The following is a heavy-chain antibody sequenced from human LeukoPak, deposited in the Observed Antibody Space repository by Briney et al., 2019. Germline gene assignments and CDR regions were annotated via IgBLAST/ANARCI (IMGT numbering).Heavy chain of an antibody. D-gene: IGHD6-13*01. J-gene: IGHJ4*02. V-gene: IGHV1-24*01. CDR3: ATDSIAAAGMPLDY. CDR1: GYTLTELS. Sequence: ASVKVSCKVPGYTLTELSMHWVRQAPGKGLEWMGGFDPEDGETIYAQKFQGRVTMTEDTSTDTAYMELSSLRSEDTAVYYCATDSIAAAGMPLDYWGQGTLVTVSS. CDR2: FDPEDGET.